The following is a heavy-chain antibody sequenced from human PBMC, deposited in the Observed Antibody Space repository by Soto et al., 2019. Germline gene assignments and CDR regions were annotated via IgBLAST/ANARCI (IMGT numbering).Heavy chain of an antibody. CDR2: INHSGST. D-gene: IGHD2-2*01. CDR3: ARLKGYQLLHSNWFDP. Sequence: SETLSLTCAVYGGSFSGYYWSWIRQPPGKGLKRIGEINHSGSTNYNPSLKSRVTISVDTSKNQFSLKLSSVTAADTAVYYCARLKGYQLLHSNWFDPWGQGTLVTVSS. J-gene: IGHJ5*02. V-gene: IGHV4-34*01. CDR1: GGSFSGYY.